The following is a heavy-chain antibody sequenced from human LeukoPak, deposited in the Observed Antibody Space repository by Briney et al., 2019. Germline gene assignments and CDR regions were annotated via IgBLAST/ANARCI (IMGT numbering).Heavy chain of an antibody. Sequence: GGSLRLSCAASGFTFSSYGMHWVRQAPGKGLEWVAVISYDGSNKYYADSVKGRFTISRDNSKNTLYLQMNSLRAEDTAVHYCAKDLGYSYGYVADYWGQGTLVTVSS. CDR1: GFTFSSYG. CDR3: AKDLGYSYGYVADY. D-gene: IGHD5-18*01. J-gene: IGHJ4*02. CDR2: ISYDGSNK. V-gene: IGHV3-30*18.